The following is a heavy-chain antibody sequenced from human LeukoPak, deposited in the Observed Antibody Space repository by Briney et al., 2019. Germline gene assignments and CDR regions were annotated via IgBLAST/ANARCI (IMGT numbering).Heavy chain of an antibody. J-gene: IGHJ4*02. CDR3: ARGHGRLPTY. CDR1: GGSISSYY. CDR2: IYYSGST. D-gene: IGHD6-25*01. V-gene: IGHV4-59*01. Sequence: SETLSLTCTVSGGSISSYYWSWIRQPPGKGLEWIGYIYYSGSTNYNPSLKSRVTISIDTSKNQFSLKLSSVTAADTAVYYCARGHGRLPTYWGQGTLVTVSS.